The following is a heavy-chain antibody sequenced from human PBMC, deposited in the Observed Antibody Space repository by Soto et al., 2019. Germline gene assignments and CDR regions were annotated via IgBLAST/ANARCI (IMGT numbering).Heavy chain of an antibody. CDR1: EFIFSNYW. J-gene: IGHJ4*02. V-gene: IGHV3-7*01. CDR2: IKEDGSDK. D-gene: IGHD3-3*01. Sequence: EVQLVESGGSLVQPGGSLRLSCSASEFIFSNYWMSWVRQAPGKGLEWVANIKEDGSDKYYVASVKGRFTISRDNAKNSLYLQMNSLRDEDTAVYYCGRALRFGIDHWVQGTLVTVSS. CDR3: GRALRFGIDH.